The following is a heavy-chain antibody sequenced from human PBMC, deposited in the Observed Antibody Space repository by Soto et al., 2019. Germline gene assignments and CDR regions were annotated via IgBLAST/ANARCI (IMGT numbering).Heavy chain of an antibody. V-gene: IGHV4-59*08. J-gene: IGHJ4*02. CDR1: VGSISSYY. CDR3: ARSDHYYCDSSGYWDY. Sequence: SETLSLTCTVSVGSISSYYWSWIRQPPGKGLEWIGYIYYSGSTNYNPSLKSRLTISVDTSKNQFSLKLSSVTAADTAVYYCARSDHYYCDSSGYWDYWGQGTLVTVSS. CDR2: IYYSGST. D-gene: IGHD3-22*01.